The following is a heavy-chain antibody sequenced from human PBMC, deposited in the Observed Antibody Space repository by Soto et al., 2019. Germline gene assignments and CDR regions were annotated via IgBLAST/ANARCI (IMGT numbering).Heavy chain of an antibody. V-gene: IGHV1-69*13. CDR2: ITPIFGTA. CDR3: ARKEEGGRSPTSMDV. J-gene: IGHJ6*02. D-gene: IGHD3-16*01. Sequence: GASVKVSCKASGYTFTSYAISWVRQAPGQGLEWMGGITPIFGTANYAQKFQGRVTITADESTSTAYMELSSLRSEDTAVYYCARKEEGGRSPTSMDVWGQGTTVTVSS. CDR1: GYTFTSYA.